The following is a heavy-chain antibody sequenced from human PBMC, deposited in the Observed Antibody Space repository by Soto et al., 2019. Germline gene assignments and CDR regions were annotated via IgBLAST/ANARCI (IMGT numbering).Heavy chain of an antibody. CDR2: VHSSGTA. CDR1: GGSMSSIH. Sequence: QVQLQESGPGLVRPSETLSLTCSVSGGSMSSIHWSWIRQPPGKRLEWIGYVHSSGTADYTPPLRGRVSISIDISKSPFSPNLRSLTAADTAVYYCARLRVDGRDYYYIDDWGQGTLVTVSS. D-gene: IGHD2-21*02. J-gene: IGHJ4*02. V-gene: IGHV4-59*08. CDR3: ARLRVDGRDYYYIDD.